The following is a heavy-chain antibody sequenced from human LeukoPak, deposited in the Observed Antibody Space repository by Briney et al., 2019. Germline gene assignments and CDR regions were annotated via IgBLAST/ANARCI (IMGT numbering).Heavy chain of an antibody. CDR2: INWNGGST. V-gene: IGHV3-20*04. CDR1: GFTFDDYG. D-gene: IGHD3-22*01. CDR3: AKDISYDSSGYYCD. J-gene: IGHJ4*02. Sequence: PGGSLRLSCAASGFTFDDYGMSWVRQAPGKGLEWVSGINWNGGSTGYTDSVKGRFTISRDNAKNSLYLQMNSLRAEDTALYYCAKDISYDSSGYYCDWGQGTLVTVSS.